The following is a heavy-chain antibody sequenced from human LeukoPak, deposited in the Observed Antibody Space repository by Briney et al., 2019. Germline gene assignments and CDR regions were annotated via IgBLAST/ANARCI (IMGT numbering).Heavy chain of an antibody. CDR3: ARSGYYYDSSGYYPYFDY. J-gene: IGHJ4*02. Sequence: PSETLSLTCTVSGGSVSSGSFYWNWIRQPPGKGLEWIAYIYYSGSTNYNPSLKSRVTISVDTSKNQFSLKLSSVTAADTAVYYCARSGYYYDSSGYYPYFDYWGQGTLVTVSS. CDR1: GGSVSSGSFY. V-gene: IGHV4-61*01. CDR2: IYYSGST. D-gene: IGHD3-22*01.